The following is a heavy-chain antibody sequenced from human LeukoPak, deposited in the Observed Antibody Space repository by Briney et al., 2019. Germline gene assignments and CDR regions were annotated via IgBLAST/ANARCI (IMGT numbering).Heavy chain of an antibody. V-gene: IGHV5-51*01. Sequence: GESLKISCKGSGYSFTSYWIGWVRQMPGKGLEWMGIIYPGDSDTRYSPSFQGQVTISPDKSISTAYLQWSSLKASDTAMYCCARGRGSWLVPGLVSYFDYWGQGTLVTVSS. CDR2: IYPGDSDT. J-gene: IGHJ4*02. CDR1: GYSFTSYW. D-gene: IGHD6-19*01. CDR3: ARGRGSWLVPGLVSYFDY.